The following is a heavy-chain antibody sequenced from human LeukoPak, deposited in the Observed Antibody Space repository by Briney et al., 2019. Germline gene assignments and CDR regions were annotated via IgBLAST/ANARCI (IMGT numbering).Heavy chain of an antibody. J-gene: IGHJ5*02. V-gene: IGHV1-3*01. D-gene: IGHD6-13*01. Sequence: GASVKVSCKASGYTFTSYTMHCGRRAPGHRLEGMGWIKAGNGNTKYSQKLPGRVTITRDTTTSTAYMELSRPRSEDTAVYYCARVPGQLVSQFDPWGQGTLVTVSS. CDR3: ARVPGQLVSQFDP. CDR2: IKAGNGNT. CDR1: GYTFTSYT.